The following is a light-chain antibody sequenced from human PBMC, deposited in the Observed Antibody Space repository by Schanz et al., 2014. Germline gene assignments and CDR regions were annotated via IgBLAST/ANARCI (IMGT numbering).Light chain of an antibody. CDR1: QNIDSW. V-gene: IGKV1-5*03. CDR3: QHYNVYSGA. J-gene: IGKJ1*01. Sequence: DIQMTQSPSTLSASVGDRVAITCRASQNIDSWLAWYQQKPGKAPNLLIYKASNLESGVPSRFSGSGSGTEFTLTISSLQPDDFATYYCQHYNVYSGAFGQGTKVEIK. CDR2: KAS.